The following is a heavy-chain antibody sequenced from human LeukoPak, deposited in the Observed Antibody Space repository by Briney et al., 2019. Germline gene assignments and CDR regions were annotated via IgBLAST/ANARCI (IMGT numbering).Heavy chain of an antibody. Sequence: PGGSLRLSCAASGFSFSSYWMHWVRQAPGKGLVWVSRINSDGRSASYADFVKGRFTISRDNAKNTLYLQMNSLRAEDTAVYYCAKAPGGGYSIDYWGQGTLVTVSS. V-gene: IGHV3-74*01. CDR3: AKAPGGGYSIDY. CDR1: GFSFSSYW. J-gene: IGHJ4*02. D-gene: IGHD2-21*01. CDR2: INSDGRSA.